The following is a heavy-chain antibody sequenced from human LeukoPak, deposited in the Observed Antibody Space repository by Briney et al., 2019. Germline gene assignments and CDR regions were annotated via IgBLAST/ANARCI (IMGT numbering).Heavy chain of an antibody. J-gene: IGHJ4*02. CDR1: GFTFSSYA. CDR2: ISGSGGST. Sequence: GGSLRLSCAASGFTFSSYAMSWVRQAPGKGLEWVSAISGSGGSTYYADSVKGRFTISRDNSKNTLYLQMNSLRAEDTAVYYCAKSRGYSYGYIDSKGIDYWGQGTLVTVSS. V-gene: IGHV3-23*01. D-gene: IGHD5-18*01. CDR3: AKSRGYSYGYIDSKGIDY.